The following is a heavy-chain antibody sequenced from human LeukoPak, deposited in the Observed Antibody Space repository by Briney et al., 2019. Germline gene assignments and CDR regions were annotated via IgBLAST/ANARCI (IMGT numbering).Heavy chain of an antibody. D-gene: IGHD2-2*01. J-gene: IGHJ5*02. CDR2: IYYSGST. CDR1: GGSLSSGDYY. Sequence: PSQTLSLTCTVSGGSLSSGDYYWSWIRQPPGKGLEWIGYIYYSGSTYYNPPLKSRVTISVETSKNHFSLMLRSVTAADTAVYYCARDNDCSSTSCYSPWGQGTLVTVSS. CDR3: ARDNDCSSTSCYSP. V-gene: IGHV4-30-4*08.